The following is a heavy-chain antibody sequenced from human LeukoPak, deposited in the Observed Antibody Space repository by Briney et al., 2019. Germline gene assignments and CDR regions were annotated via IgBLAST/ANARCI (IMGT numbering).Heavy chain of an antibody. CDR3: ARDSMVRGVIIMAVAFDI. V-gene: IGHV4-4*07. J-gene: IGHJ3*02. Sequence: NPSETLSLTCTVSGGSISSYYWSWIRQPAGKGLEWIGRIYTSGSTNYNPSLKSRVTMSVDTSKNQFSLKLSSVTAADTAVYYCARDSMVRGVIIMAVAFDIWGQGTMVTVSS. CDR2: IYTSGST. CDR1: GGSISSYY. D-gene: IGHD3-10*01.